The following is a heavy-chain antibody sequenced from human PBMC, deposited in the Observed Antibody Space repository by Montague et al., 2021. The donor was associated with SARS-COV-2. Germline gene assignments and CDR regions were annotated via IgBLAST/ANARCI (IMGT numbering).Heavy chain of an antibody. J-gene: IGHJ6*02. CDR2: IDWDDDK. D-gene: IGHD5-12*01. CDR1: GFSLSTSGMC. CDR3: ARTQIVDIYYYYGMDV. V-gene: IGHV2-70*01. Sequence: PALVKPTQTLTLTCTFSGFSLSTSGMCVSWIRQPPGKALEWLALIDWDDDKYYSTSLKTRLTISKDTSKNQVALTITNMDPVDTATYYCARTQIVDIYYYYGMDVWGQGTTVTVSS.